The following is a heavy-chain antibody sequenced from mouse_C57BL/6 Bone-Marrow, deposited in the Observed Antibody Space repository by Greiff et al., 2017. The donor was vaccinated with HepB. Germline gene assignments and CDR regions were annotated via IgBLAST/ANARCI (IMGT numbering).Heavy chain of an antibody. CDR1: GYTFTSYW. V-gene: IGHV1-52*01. Sequence: QVQLQQSGAELVRPGSSVKLSCKASGYTFTSYWMHWVKQRPIQGLEWIGNIDPSDSETHYNQKFKDKATLTVDKSSSTAYMQLSSLTSEDSAVYYCAKGGNYVGAMDYWGQGTSVTVSS. D-gene: IGHD2-1*01. J-gene: IGHJ4*01. CDR3: AKGGNYVGAMDY. CDR2: IDPSDSET.